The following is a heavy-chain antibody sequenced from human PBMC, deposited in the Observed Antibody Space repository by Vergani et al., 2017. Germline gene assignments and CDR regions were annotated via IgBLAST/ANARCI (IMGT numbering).Heavy chain of an antibody. CDR2: IYPGDSDT. CDR1: GYRFSDYK. J-gene: IGHJ6*03. CDR3: ARLEHDYYYYYMDV. D-gene: IGHD1/OR15-1a*01. V-gene: IGHV5-51*01. Sequence: EVQLAQSGAEVKKPGESLKISCQGFGYRFSDYKLAWVRHMPGKGLEWVGIIYPGDSDTRYSPSFQGQVTISADKSISTAYLQWSSLKASDTAMYYCARLEHDYYYYYMDVWGKGTTVTVSS.